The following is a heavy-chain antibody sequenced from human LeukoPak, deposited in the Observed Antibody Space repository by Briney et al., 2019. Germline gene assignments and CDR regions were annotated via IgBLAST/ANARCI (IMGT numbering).Heavy chain of an antibody. D-gene: IGHD2-8*01. J-gene: IGHJ6*02. CDR2: IWYDGSNK. CDR3: ARDNKIVLMVYAIRYNYYYGMDV. V-gene: IGHV3-33*01. Sequence: GGFLRLSCAASGFTFSSYGMHWVRQAPGKGLEWVAVIWYDGSNKYYADSVKGRFTISRDNSKNTLYLQMNSLRAEDTAVYYCARDNKIVLMVYAIRYNYYYGMDVWGQGTTVTVSS. CDR1: GFTFSSYG.